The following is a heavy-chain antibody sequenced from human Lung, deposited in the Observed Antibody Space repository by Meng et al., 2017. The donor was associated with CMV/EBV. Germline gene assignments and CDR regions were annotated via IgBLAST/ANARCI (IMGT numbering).Heavy chain of an antibody. CDR2: ISGSGGST. D-gene: IGHD6-6*01. CDR3: AKAYSSSSVGTNRGFAY. Sequence: GGSLRLXXAASGFTFSSYAMSWVRQAPGKGLEWVSAISGSGGSTYYADSVKGRFTISRDNSKNTLYLQMNSLRAEDTAVYYCAKAYSSSSVGTNRGFAYWGQRTXVTVAS. CDR1: GFTFSSYA. V-gene: IGHV3-23*01. J-gene: IGHJ4*02.